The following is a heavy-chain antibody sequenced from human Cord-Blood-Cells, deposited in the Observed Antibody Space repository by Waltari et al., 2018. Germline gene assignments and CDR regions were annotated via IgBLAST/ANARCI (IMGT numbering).Heavy chain of an antibody. CDR2: IYHSGST. Sequence: QVQLQESGPGLVKPSETLSLTCAVSGYSISSGYYWGWIRQPPGQGREWIGSIYHSGSTYYNPSLKSRVTISVDTSKNQFSLKLSSVTAADTAVYYCARGMYSSSFLGYCSGGSCYFDYWGQGTLVTVSS. D-gene: IGHD2-15*01. V-gene: IGHV4-38-2*01. CDR1: GYSISSGYY. J-gene: IGHJ4*02. CDR3: ARGMYSSSFLGYCSGGSCYFDY.